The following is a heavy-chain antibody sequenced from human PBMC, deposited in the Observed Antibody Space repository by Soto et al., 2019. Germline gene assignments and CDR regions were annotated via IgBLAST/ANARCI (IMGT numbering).Heavy chain of an antibody. V-gene: IGHV3-23*01. D-gene: IGHD2-8*01. CDR3: AKVSSAWYAGFFDL. CDR1: VFTFNRHA. Sequence: EVQLLESGGGLVQPGGSLRLSCTASVFTFNRHAMTWVRHAPGKGLEWVSSLSDSGGSIYYADSVKCRFTISSDNSMNTLYLQMNTLRAEETAVYYFAKVSSAWYAGFFDLWGQGTLVTVSS. J-gene: IGHJ4*02. CDR2: LSDSGGSI.